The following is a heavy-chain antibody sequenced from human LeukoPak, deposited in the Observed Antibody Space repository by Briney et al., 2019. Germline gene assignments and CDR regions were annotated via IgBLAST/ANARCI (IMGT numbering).Heavy chain of an antibody. D-gene: IGHD5-24*01. V-gene: IGHV5-51*01. CDR1: GNSFTNYW. CDR2: IYPDDSDT. Sequence: GESLQISCRGSGNSFTNYWIAWVRQMPGKGLEWMGIIYPDDSDTSYSPSFQGQVTFSVDKSINTAYLQWSSLKASDTAIYYCARVAGNGDKRATPYYYYYMDVWGKGTTVTISS. CDR3: ARVAGNGDKRATPYYYYYMDV. J-gene: IGHJ6*03.